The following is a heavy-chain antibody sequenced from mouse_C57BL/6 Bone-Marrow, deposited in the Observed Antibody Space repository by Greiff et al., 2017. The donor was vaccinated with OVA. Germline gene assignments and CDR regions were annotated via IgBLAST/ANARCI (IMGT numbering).Heavy chain of an antibody. J-gene: IGHJ4*01. CDR1: GFTFSSYA. V-gene: IGHV5-4*01. D-gene: IGHD6-2*01. CDR2: ISDGGSYT. Sequence: EVKLVESGGGLVKPGGSLKLSCAASGFTFSSYAMSWVRQTPEKRLEWVATISDGGSYTYYPDKVKGRFTISRDNAKNTLYRQMSHLKSEDTAMYYCARDSLFYEMDYWGQGTAVTVSA. CDR3: ARDSLFYEMDY.